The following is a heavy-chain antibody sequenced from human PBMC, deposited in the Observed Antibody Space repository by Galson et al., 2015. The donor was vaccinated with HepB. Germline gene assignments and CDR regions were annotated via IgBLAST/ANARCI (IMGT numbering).Heavy chain of an antibody. CDR2: INSDGSST. Sequence: SLRLSCAASGFTFSSYWMHWVRHAPGKGLVWVSRINSDGSSTSYADSVKGRFTISRDNAKNTLYLQMNSLRAEDTAVYYCARDGGFLTNFDYWGQGTLVTVSS. V-gene: IGHV3-74*01. CDR3: ARDGGFLTNFDY. D-gene: IGHD3-10*01. J-gene: IGHJ4*02. CDR1: GFTFSSYW.